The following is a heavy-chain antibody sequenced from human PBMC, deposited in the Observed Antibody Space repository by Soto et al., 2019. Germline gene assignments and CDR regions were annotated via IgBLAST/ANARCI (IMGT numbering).Heavy chain of an antibody. CDR1: GFTFSSYS. CDR2: ISSSSSYI. Sequence: GGSLRLSCAASGFTFSSYSMNWVHQAPGKGLEWVSSISSSSSYIYYADSVKGRFTISRDNAKNSLYLQMNSLRAEDTAVYYCARQGIAAAGPTPDYWGQGTLVTVSS. J-gene: IGHJ4*02. D-gene: IGHD6-13*01. CDR3: ARQGIAAAGPTPDY. V-gene: IGHV3-21*01.